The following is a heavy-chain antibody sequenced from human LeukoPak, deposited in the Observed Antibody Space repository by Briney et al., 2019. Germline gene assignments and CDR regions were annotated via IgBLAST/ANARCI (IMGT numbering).Heavy chain of an antibody. Sequence: GGSLRLSCAASGFTFSGSALHWVRQASGKGLEWVGRIRSTANGYATAYAASVKGRFTISRDDSKNTAYLQMDSLKTKDTAVYYCTGNYYGSGSYADFDYWGQGTLVTVSS. CDR2: IRSTANGYAT. CDR3: TGNYYGSGSYADFDY. CDR1: GFTFSGSA. V-gene: IGHV3-73*01. D-gene: IGHD3-10*01. J-gene: IGHJ4*02.